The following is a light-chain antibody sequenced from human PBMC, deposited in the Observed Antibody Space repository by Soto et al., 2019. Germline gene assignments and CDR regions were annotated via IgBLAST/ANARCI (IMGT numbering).Light chain of an antibody. Sequence: EILMTHSPATLSVSPGERVTFSCRASRGVSNRLAWYQHKPGQAPRLLISGASTGASGVPPRFSGSGSGTEFTLTVDSMQSEDIAVYYCQQYYNWPVTFGGGTKVDIK. CDR3: QQYYNWPVT. J-gene: IGKJ4*01. CDR2: GAS. CDR1: RGVSNR. V-gene: IGKV3-15*01.